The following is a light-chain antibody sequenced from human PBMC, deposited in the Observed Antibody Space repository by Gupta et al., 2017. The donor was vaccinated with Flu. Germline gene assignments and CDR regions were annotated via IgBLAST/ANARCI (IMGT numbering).Light chain of an antibody. Sequence: DIEMTQASSSLSASVGDRVTITCRSSQTITTYLNWYQLKPGEAPKLLVFAASKLETGVTPRFGGSGSGTDFALTITGLQAEDVASYYCQQSYSLPWTFGQGTRV. V-gene: IGKV1-39*01. J-gene: IGKJ1*01. CDR3: QQSYSLPWT. CDR2: AAS. CDR1: QTITTY.